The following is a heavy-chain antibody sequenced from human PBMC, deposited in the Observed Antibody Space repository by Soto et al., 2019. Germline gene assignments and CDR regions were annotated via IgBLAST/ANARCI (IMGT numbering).Heavy chain of an antibody. CDR1: GGSISSGGYS. V-gene: IGHV4-30-2*01. CDR2: IYHSGTT. J-gene: IGHJ4*02. D-gene: IGHD3-22*01. Sequence: QLQLQESGSGLVKPSQTLSLTCAVSGGSISSGGYSWSWIRQPPGKGMEWIGYIYHSGTTYYNPSLKSRVTISIDTSKNQFSLKLSSVTAADTSMYYCARGHDSGDCWGQGTLVTVSS. CDR3: ARGHDSGDC.